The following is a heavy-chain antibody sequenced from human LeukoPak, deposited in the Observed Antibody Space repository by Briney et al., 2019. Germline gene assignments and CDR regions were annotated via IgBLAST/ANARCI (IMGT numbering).Heavy chain of an antibody. Sequence: RGGSLSPSCAASKFTFSTYYMSWVRQAPGKGLEWVANINQDGSEKYYVDYVRGRFTISRDNGKNSVYLQMNSLRAEDTAVYYCVRDGDSAYLDLEYWGQGNIGTGSS. J-gene: IGHJ4*03. D-gene: IGHD3-3*01. CDR3: VRDGDSAYLDLEY. CDR1: KFTFSTYY. V-gene: IGHV3-7*01. CDR2: INQDGSEK.